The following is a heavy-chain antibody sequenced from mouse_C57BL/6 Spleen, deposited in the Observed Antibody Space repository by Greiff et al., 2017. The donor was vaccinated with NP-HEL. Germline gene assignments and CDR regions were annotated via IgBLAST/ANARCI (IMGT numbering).Heavy chain of an antibody. J-gene: IGHJ3*01. Sequence: QVQLQQPGAELVRPGTSVKLSCKASGYTFTSYWMHWVKQRPGQGLEWIGVIDPSDSYTNYNQKFKGKATLTVDTSSSTAYMQLSSLTSEDSAVYYCARWDPFAYWGQGTLVTVSA. CDR1: GYTFTSYW. CDR3: ARWDPFAY. V-gene: IGHV1-59*01. D-gene: IGHD4-1*01. CDR2: IDPSDSYT.